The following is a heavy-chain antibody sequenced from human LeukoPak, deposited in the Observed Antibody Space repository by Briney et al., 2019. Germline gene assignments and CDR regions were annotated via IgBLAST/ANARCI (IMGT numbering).Heavy chain of an antibody. J-gene: IGHJ4*02. CDR2: IIGSGSST. CDR1: GFSFSSNA. V-gene: IGHV3-23*01. D-gene: IGHD1-1*01. CDR3: AKVRGSNWDPFDY. Sequence: PGGSLRLSCAASGFSFSSNAMSSVRQAPGKGLEWVSTIIGSGSSTYYADSVKGRFTISRDNAKNTLYLQMSSLRAEDTAVYYCAKVRGSNWDPFDYWGQGTLVTVSS.